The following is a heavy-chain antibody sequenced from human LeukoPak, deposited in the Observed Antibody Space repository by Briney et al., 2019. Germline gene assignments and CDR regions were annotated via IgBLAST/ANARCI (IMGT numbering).Heavy chain of an antibody. CDR3: ARDQGYGMDV. V-gene: IGHV4-59*01. CDR1: GGSISSYY. J-gene: IGHJ6*02. Sequence: PSETLSLTCTASGGSISSYYWSWIRQPPGKGLEWIGYIYYSGSTNYNPSLKSRVTISVDTSKNQFSLNLSSVTAADTAVYYCARDQGYGMDVWGQGTTVTVSS. CDR2: IYYSGST.